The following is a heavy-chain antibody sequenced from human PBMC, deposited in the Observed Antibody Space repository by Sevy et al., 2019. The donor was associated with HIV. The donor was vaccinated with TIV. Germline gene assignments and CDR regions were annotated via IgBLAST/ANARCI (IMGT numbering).Heavy chain of an antibody. D-gene: IGHD3-22*01. J-gene: IGHJ3*01. CDR1: GFTVSDYA. CDR2: MNWNGDNT. CDR3: ARNTFFYDTNDYGAFDL. Sequence: GGSLRLSCAGSGFTVSDYAMSWVRQRPGQGLEWVSGMNWNGDNTGYADSLKGRFTISGDKAKNSLYLDIDSLRVEDTALYYCARNTFFYDTNDYGAFDLWGQGTLVTVSS. V-gene: IGHV3-20*04.